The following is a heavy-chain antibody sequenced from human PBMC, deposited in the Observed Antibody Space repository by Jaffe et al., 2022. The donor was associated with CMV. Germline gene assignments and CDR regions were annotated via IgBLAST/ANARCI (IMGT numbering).Heavy chain of an antibody. Sequence: QLQLQESGPGLVKPSETLSLTCTVSGGSISSSSYYWGWIRQPPGKGLEWIGSIYYSGSTYYNPSLKSRVTISVDTSKNQFSLKLSSVTAADTAVYYCARRTVSDEYYYYYYYMDVWGKGTTVTVSS. V-gene: IGHV4-39*01. CDR2: IYYSGST. D-gene: IGHD4-17*01. J-gene: IGHJ6*03. CDR3: ARRTVSDEYYYYYYYMDV. CDR1: GGSISSSSYY.